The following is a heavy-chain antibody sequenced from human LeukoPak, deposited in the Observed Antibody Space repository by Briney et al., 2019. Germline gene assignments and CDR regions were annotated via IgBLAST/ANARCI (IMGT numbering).Heavy chain of an antibody. J-gene: IGHJ3*02. V-gene: IGHV3-30*18. D-gene: IGHD1-1*01. CDR1: GFTFSSYG. Sequence: GGSLRLSCAASGFTFSSYGMHWVRQAPGKGLEWVAVISYDGSNKYYADSVKGRFTISRDNSKNTLYLQMNSLRAEGTAVYYCAKPPWTGTPAFDIWGQGTMVTVSS. CDR2: ISYDGSNK. CDR3: AKPPWTGTPAFDI.